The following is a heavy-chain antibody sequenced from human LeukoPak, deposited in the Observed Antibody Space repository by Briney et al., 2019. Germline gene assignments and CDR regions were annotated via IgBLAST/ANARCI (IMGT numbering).Heavy chain of an antibody. J-gene: IGHJ2*01. Sequence: SETLSLTCTASGGSISSGSYYWSWIRQPAGKGLEWIGRIYTSGSTNYNPSLKSRVTISVDTSKNQFSLKLSSVTAADTAVYYCARGAYYYDSSGYPNRYFDLWGRGTLVTVSS. CDR1: GGSISSGSYY. V-gene: IGHV4-61*02. CDR2: IYTSGST. D-gene: IGHD3-22*01. CDR3: ARGAYYYDSSGYPNRYFDL.